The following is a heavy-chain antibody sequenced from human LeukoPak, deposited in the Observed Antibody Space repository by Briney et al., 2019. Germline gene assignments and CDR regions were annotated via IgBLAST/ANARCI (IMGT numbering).Heavy chain of an antibody. V-gene: IGHV1-2*06. CDR2: VNPDSGGI. D-gene: IGHD3-22*01. Sequence: ASVKVTCKASGYTFTDNYIHWVRQAPGQGLEWMGRVNPDSGGINYAQKFQGRVTMTRDTSINTAFVELRRLRSDDTATYYCARAQNYHDRSGYSDDTFDVWGHGTMITVSS. CDR1: GYTFTDNY. J-gene: IGHJ3*01. CDR3: ARAQNYHDRSGYSDDTFDV.